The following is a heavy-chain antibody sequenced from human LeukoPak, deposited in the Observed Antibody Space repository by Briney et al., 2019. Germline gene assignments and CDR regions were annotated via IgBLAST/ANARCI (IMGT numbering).Heavy chain of an antibody. CDR2: ISGSGGST. CDR1: GFTFSSYA. D-gene: IGHD3-3*01. J-gene: IGHJ5*02. CDR3: AKDRLFGVVIPTRLDP. Sequence: PGGSLRLSCAASGFTFSSYAMSWVRQAPGKGLEWVSAISGSGGSTDYADSVKGRFTISRDNSKNTLYLQMNSLRAEDTAVYYCAKDRLFGVVIPTRLDPWGQGTLVTVSS. V-gene: IGHV3-23*01.